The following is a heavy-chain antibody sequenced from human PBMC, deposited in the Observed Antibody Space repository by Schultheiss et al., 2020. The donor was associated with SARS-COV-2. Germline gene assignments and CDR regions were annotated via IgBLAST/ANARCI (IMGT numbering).Heavy chain of an antibody. CDR3: ARGSPRITIFGVARGRFDP. J-gene: IGHJ5*02. Sequence: ESLKISCAASGFTFSSYSMNWVRQAPGKGLEWIGEINHSGSTNYNPSLKSRVNISVDTSKNQFSLKLSSVTAADTAVYYCARGSPRITIFGVARGRFDPWGQGTLVTVSS. CDR2: INHSGST. D-gene: IGHD3-3*01. CDR1: GFTFSSYS. V-gene: IGHV4-34*01.